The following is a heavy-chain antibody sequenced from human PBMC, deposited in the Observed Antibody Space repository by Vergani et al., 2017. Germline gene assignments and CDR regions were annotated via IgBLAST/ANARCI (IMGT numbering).Heavy chain of an antibody. J-gene: IGHJ4*02. CDR3: TRGVYTASAYWTDY. D-gene: IGHD3-22*01. V-gene: IGHV3-21*02. CDR1: GFTFSIYS. Sequence: EVQLVESGGGRVKPGGSLRLSCAASGFTFSIYSMNWVRQAPGKGLEWVSSISSSPSYIFYADSVKGRFIISRDNARNSLYLQMNSLRAEDTAVYYCTRGVYTASAYWTDYWGKGTLVTVSS. CDR2: ISSSPSYI.